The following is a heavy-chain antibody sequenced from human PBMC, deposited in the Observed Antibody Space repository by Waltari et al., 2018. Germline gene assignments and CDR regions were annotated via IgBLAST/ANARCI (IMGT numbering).Heavy chain of an antibody. CDR3: ASLGRYTWNYYAFDV. V-gene: IGHV4-59*01. D-gene: IGHD1-7*01. Sequence: QVQLQESGPGLVKPSETLSLNCTVSGGSISSNYWSWIRQPPGKGLEWIGYIYYSGSTNYNPALTSRVTLSINTSKNQFALKLTSVTAADTAVYYCASLGRYTWNYYAFDVWGQGTKVTVSS. CDR1: GGSISSNY. CDR2: IYYSGST. J-gene: IGHJ3*01.